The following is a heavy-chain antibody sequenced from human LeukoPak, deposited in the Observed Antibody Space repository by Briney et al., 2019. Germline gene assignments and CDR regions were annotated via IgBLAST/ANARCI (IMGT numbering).Heavy chain of an antibody. D-gene: IGHD6-13*01. J-gene: IGHJ4*02. V-gene: IGHV3-30*02. CDR3: AKGGSSWYTVMDY. CDR2: IRYDGSNK. CDR1: GFTFSSYW. Sequence: RGSLRLSCAASGFTFSSYWMSWVRQAPGKGLEWVAFIRYDGSNKYYADSVKGRFTISGDNSKNTLYLQMNSLRAEDTAVYYCAKGGSSWYTVMDYWGQGTLVTVSS.